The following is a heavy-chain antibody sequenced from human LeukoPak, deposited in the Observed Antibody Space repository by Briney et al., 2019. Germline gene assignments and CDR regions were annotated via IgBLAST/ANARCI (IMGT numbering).Heavy chain of an antibody. Sequence: GGSLRLSCTASGFTFGDYAMSWFRQAPGKGLEWVANINQDGNDKRYVDSVKGRFTISRDTAKNSLYLEMNSLRAEDTAVYYCAKSEGYIPSYWGQGTLVTVSS. D-gene: IGHD5-18*01. J-gene: IGHJ4*02. CDR2: INQDGNDK. V-gene: IGHV3-7*01. CDR3: AKSEGYIPSY. CDR1: GFTFGDYA.